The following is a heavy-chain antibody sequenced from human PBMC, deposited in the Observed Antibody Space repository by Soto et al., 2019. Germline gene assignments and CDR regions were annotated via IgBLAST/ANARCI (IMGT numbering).Heavy chain of an antibody. Sequence: VKVSCKASGYTFTSYGISWVRQVPGQGLEWMGWISAYNGNTNYTEKFQGRVSMTTDTSTTTAYMELTSLTSDDTAIYYCARAISLIMAAPAYWGQGTLVTVSS. V-gene: IGHV1-18*04. CDR3: ARAISLIMAAPAY. CDR2: ISAYNGNT. J-gene: IGHJ4*02. D-gene: IGHD2-8*01. CDR1: GYTFTSYG.